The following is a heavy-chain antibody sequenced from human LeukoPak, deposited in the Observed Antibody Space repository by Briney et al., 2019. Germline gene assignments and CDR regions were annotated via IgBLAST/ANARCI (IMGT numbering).Heavy chain of an antibody. CDR1: GFTFSTYS. V-gene: IGHV3-74*01. CDR3: ARVDPARYDFWSGYYTESYYYYGMDV. CDR2: INSDGSST. Sequence: GGSLRLSCAASGFTFSTYSMKWVRQAPGKGLVWVSRINSDGSSTSYADSVKGRFTISRDNARNTLYLQMNSLRAEDTAVYYCARVDPARYDFWSGYYTESYYYYGMDVWGQGTTVTVSS. J-gene: IGHJ6*02. D-gene: IGHD3-3*01.